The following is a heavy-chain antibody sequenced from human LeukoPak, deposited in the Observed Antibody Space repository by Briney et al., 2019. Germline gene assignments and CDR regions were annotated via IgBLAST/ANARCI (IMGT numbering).Heavy chain of an antibody. V-gene: IGHV3-23*01. Sequence: GRSLRLCCATSGITFKNYALSWVRHAPGKGLEWVSAITASGSTFYADSVKGRFTISRDNSKNTLYLQMNSLRAEDTAVYFCANLYGYYDGNWGQGTLVTVSS. CDR1: GITFKNYA. D-gene: IGHD4-17*01. CDR2: ITASGST. CDR3: ANLYGYYDGN. J-gene: IGHJ4*02.